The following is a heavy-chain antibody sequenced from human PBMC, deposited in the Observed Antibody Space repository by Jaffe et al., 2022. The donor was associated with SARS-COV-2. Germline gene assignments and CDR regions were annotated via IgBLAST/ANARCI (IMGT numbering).Heavy chain of an antibody. CDR3: AKDLPTYYYDSSGYHFDY. Sequence: EVQLLESGGGLVQPGGSLRLSCAASGFTFSSYAMSWVRQAPGKGLEWVSAISGSGGSTYYADSVKGRFTISRDNSKNTLYLQMNSLRAEDTAVYYCAKDLPTYYYDSSGYHFDYWGQGTLVTVSS. J-gene: IGHJ4*02. CDR1: GFTFSSYA. CDR2: ISGSGGST. D-gene: IGHD3-22*01. V-gene: IGHV3-23*01.